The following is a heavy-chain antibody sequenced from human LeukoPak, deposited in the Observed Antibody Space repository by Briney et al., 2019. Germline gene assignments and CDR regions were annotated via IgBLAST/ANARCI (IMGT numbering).Heavy chain of an antibody. V-gene: IGHV1-24*01. Sequence: ASVKVSCKVSGYTLTELPIHWVRQAPGKGLEWMGGFDPDDGETVYTQMFQGRVTMTEDTSSDTASMELSSLRSEDTAVYYCATGTSGSYYVGIVRPIDYWGQGTLVTVSS. J-gene: IGHJ4*02. CDR2: FDPDDGET. CDR1: GYTLTELP. CDR3: ATGTSGSYYVGIVRPIDY. D-gene: IGHD1-26*01.